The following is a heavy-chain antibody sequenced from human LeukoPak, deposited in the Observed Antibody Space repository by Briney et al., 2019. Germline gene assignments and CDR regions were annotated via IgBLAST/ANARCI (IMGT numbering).Heavy chain of an antibody. CDR3: ARVVVFAISYYYYGMDV. CDR2: IWYDGSNK. V-gene: IGHV3-30*19. J-gene: IGHJ6*02. Sequence: PGGSLRLSCAASGFTFSSYGMHWVRQAPGKGLEWVAVIWYDGSNKYYADSVKGRFTISRDNSKNTLYLQMNSLRAEDTAVYYCARVVVFAISYYYYGMDVWGQGTTVTVSS. CDR1: GFTFSSYG. D-gene: IGHD2-15*01.